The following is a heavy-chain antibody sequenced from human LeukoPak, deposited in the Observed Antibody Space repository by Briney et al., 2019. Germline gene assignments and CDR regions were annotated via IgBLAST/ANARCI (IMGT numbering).Heavy chain of an antibody. CDR1: GFTFSSYG. Sequence: GSLRLSCAASGFTFSSYGMHWVRQAPGKGLEWVAVISYDGSNKYYADSVKGRFTISRDNSKSTLYMQMNSLRAEDTAVYYCAKDAADFYRGFYYSYGMDVWGQGTTVTVSS. CDR3: AKDAADFYRGFYYSYGMDV. D-gene: IGHD2-21*02. CDR2: ISYDGSNK. V-gene: IGHV3-30*18. J-gene: IGHJ6*02.